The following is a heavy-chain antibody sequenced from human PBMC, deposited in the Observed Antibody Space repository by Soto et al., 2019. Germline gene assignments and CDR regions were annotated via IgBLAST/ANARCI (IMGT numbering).Heavy chain of an antibody. CDR2: INWNGGST. V-gene: IGHV3-20*04. J-gene: IGHJ4*02. D-gene: IGHD2-15*01. CDR1: GFTFDDYG. CDR3: ARVNRAYCSGGSCHLDY. Sequence: GGSLRLSCAASGFTFDDYGMSWVRQAPGKGLEWVSGINWNGGSTGYADSVKGRFTISRDNAKNSLYLQMNSLRAEDTAVYYCARVNRAYCSGGSCHLDYWGQGTLVTVSS.